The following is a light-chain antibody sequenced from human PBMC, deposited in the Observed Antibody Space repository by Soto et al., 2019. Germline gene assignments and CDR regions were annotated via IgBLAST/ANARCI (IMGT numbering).Light chain of an antibody. CDR1: QSVSSSY. CDR2: GAS. V-gene: IGKV3D-20*02. CDR3: QQRSNWPRT. J-gene: IGKJ1*01. Sequence: EIVLTPSPGTLSLSPCERATLSSSASQSVSSSYLAWYQQKPGQAPRLLIYGASSRATGIPDRFSGSGSGTDFTLTISSLEPEDFAVYYCQQRSNWPRTFGQGTKVDI.